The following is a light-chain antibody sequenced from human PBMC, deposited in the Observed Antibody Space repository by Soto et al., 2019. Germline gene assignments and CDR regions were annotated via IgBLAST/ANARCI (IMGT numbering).Light chain of an antibody. CDR3: QQSSSTPWT. V-gene: IGKV1-39*01. J-gene: IGKJ1*01. CDR2: GAS. CDR1: RTISTF. Sequence: DIQMTQSPSSLSASVGDRVTITCRASRTISTFLNWYQQKPRKAPKLLIYGASSLPSGVPSRFSGSGSGTNFTHTLSSLQPEDFATYYCQQSSSTPWTFGQGTKVEIK.